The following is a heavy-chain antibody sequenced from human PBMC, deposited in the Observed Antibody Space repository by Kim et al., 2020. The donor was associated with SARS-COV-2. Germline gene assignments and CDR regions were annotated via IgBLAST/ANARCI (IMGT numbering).Heavy chain of an antibody. CDR3: VRDRWIDY. D-gene: IGHD2-15*01. CDR2: ISTSGSTI. V-gene: IGHV3-48*03. CDR1: GFTFSSFE. J-gene: IGHJ4*02. Sequence: GGSLRLSCAASGFTFSSFEMNWVRQAPGKGLEWVSYISTSGSTIYYADSVKGRFTISRDNAKNSLYLQMNNLRAEDTAVYYCVRDRWIDYWGQGTLVTVSS.